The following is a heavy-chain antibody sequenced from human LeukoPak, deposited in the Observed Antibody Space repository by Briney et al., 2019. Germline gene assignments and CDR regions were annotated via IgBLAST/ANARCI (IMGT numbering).Heavy chain of an antibody. CDR2: FDPEDGET. CDR3: ATIPHTAMGYYYGMDV. D-gene: IGHD5-18*01. Sequence: ASVKVSCKVSGYTLTELSTHWVRQAPGKGLEWMGGFDPEDGETIYAQKIQGRVTMTEDTSTDTAYMELSSLRSGDTAVYYCATIPHTAMGYYYGMDVWGQGTTVTVSS. J-gene: IGHJ6*02. CDR1: GYTLTELS. V-gene: IGHV1-24*01.